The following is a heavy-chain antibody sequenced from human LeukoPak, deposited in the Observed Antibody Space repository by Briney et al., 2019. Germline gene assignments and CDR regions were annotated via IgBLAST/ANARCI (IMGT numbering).Heavy chain of an antibody. CDR2: ISSSGGST. J-gene: IGHJ4*02. V-gene: IGHV3-23*01. Sequence: PGESLRLSCAASGFTFNTYAMSWVRRAPGKGLEWVSAISSSGGSTFHADSVKGRFTISRDNSKNTLYLQMNSLKAEDTAVYYCAKDWGGLGRIAVAGDYWGQGTLVTVSS. D-gene: IGHD6-19*01. CDR3: AKDWGGLGRIAVAGDY. CDR1: GFTFNTYA.